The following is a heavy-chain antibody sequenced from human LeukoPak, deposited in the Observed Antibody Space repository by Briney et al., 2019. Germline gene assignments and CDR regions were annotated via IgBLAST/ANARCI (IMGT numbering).Heavy chain of an antibody. CDR3: AREGGYNDFDY. J-gene: IGHJ4*02. Sequence: SETLSLTCTVSGGSINNYYRSWIRQPPGKGLEWIGYIYYSGSTNYSPSLKSRVTMSVGTSKNQFSLKLSSVTAADTAVYYCAREGGYNDFDYWGQGTLVTVSS. CDR1: GGSINNYY. V-gene: IGHV4-59*12. D-gene: IGHD5-24*01. CDR2: IYYSGST.